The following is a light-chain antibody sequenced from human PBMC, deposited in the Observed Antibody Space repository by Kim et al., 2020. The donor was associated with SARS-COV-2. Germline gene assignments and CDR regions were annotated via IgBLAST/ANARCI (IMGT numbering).Light chain of an antibody. V-gene: IGKV3-15*01. CDR1: QSVRNN. J-gene: IGKJ4*01. CDR2: GAS. CDR3: QQYNDWPLLT. Sequence: SPGERVTLSCRAIQSVRNNLAWYQQRPGQAPRLLIYGASTRATDISARFSGSGSGTEFTLTIRSLQSEDFAVYYCQQYNDWPLLTFGGGTKVDIK.